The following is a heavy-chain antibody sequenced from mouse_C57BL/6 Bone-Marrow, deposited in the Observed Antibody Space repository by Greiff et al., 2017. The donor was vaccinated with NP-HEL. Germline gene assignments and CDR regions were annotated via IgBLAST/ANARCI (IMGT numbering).Heavy chain of an antibody. D-gene: IGHD2-12*01. CDR2: IRSKSNNYAT. V-gene: IGHV10-1*01. Sequence: EVMLVESGGGLVQPKGSLKLSCAASGFSFNTYAMNWVRQAPGKGLEWVARIRSKSNNYATYYADSVKDRFTISRDDSESMLYLQMNNLKAEDTAMYYCVRQGYYSPWFAYWGQGTLVTVSA. CDR1: GFSFNTYA. CDR3: VRQGYYSPWFAY. J-gene: IGHJ3*01.